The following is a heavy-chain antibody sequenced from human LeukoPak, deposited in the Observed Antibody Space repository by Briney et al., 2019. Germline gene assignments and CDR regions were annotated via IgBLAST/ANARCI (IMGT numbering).Heavy chain of an antibody. CDR2: ISAYNGNT. CDR3: AREPDWDYYDSSGYYY. V-gene: IGHV1-18*01. D-gene: IGHD3-22*01. CDR1: GYTFTSYD. Sequence: ASVKVSCKASGYTFTSYDINWVRQAPGQGLEWMGRISAYNGNTNYAQKLQGRVTMTTDTSTSTAYMELRSLRSDDTAVYYCAREPDWDYYDSSGYYYWGQGTLVTVSS. J-gene: IGHJ4*02.